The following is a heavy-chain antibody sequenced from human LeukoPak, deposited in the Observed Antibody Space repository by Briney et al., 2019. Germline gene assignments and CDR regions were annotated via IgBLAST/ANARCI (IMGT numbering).Heavy chain of an antibody. V-gene: IGHV4-59*01. CDR2: IYYSGSGTT. CDR1: GDSISSYY. D-gene: IGHD5-18*01. Sequence: PSETLSLTCTVSGDSISSYYWSWIRQPPGKGLEWIGYIYYSGSGTTTYNPSLKSRVTISVDTSKNQFSLKLSSVTAADTAVYYCARVPMVTGYYFDYWGQGTLVTVSS. CDR3: ARVPMVTGYYFDY. J-gene: IGHJ4*02.